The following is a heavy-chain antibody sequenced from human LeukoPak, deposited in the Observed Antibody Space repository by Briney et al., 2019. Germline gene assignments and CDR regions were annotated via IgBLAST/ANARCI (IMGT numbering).Heavy chain of an antibody. CDR3: ARLPTVTFFDY. CDR1: GGSISSSSYY. CDR2: IYYSGST. D-gene: IGHD4-17*01. J-gene: IGHJ4*02. V-gene: IGHV4-39*01. Sequence: SETLSLTCIVSGGSISSSSYYWGWIRQPPGKGLDWIGSIYYSGSTYHNPSLKSRVTISVDTSKNQFSLRLSSVTAADTAVYYCARLPTVTFFDYWGQGTLVTVSS.